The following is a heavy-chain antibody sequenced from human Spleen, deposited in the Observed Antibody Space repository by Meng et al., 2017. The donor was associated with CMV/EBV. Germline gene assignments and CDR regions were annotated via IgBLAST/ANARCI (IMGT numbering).Heavy chain of an antibody. D-gene: IGHD3-10*01. CDR1: GGTFSSYT. V-gene: IGHV1-18*01. CDR2: ISGYNGNT. J-gene: IGHJ4*02. Sequence: ASVKVSCKASGGTFSSYTISWVRQAPGQGLEWMGWISGYNGNTNYAQKVQGRVTMTTDPSTGTAYMDLRSLRSDETAIYYCARGRTYGSGTLDYWGQGSLVTVSS. CDR3: ARGRTYGSGTLDY.